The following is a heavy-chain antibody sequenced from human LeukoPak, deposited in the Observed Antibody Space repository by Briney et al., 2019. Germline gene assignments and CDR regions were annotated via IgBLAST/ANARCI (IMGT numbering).Heavy chain of an antibody. D-gene: IGHD5-12*01. Sequence: ASVKVSCKASGGTFSSYAISWVRQAPGQGLEWMGGIIPIFGTANYAQKFQGRVTITTDESTSTAYMELSRLRSEDTAVYYCARVGEWLRPDNWFDPWGQGTLVTVSS. CDR1: GGTFSSYA. CDR3: ARVGEWLRPDNWFDP. CDR2: IIPIFGTA. V-gene: IGHV1-69*05. J-gene: IGHJ5*02.